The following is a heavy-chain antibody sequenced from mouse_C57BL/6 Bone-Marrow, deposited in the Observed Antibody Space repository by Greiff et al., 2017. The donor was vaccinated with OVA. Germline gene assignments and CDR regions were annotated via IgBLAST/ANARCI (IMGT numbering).Heavy chain of an antibody. J-gene: IGHJ3*01. CDR1: GYTFTSYW. CDR3: ARGRYYGSRGAY. Sequence: VQLQQPGAELVKPGASVKLSCKASGYTFTSYWITWVKQRPGQGLEWIGDIYPGSGSTNYNEKFKSKATLTVDTSSSTAYMQLSSLTSEDSAVYCCARGRYYGSRGAYWGQGTLVTVSA. D-gene: IGHD1-1*01. V-gene: IGHV1-55*01. CDR2: IYPGSGST.